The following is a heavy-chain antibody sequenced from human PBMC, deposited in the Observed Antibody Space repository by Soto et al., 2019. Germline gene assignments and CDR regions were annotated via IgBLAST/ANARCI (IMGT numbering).Heavy chain of an antibody. V-gene: IGHV1-2*04. Sequence: ASVKVSCKASGYSFTGYYIHWVLQAPGQGLEWMGWINPKSGGTKYAQKFQGWVTMTRDTSISTAYMELNRLISDDTAVYYCARDGAVAGTKDAFDIWGQGTMVTVSS. CDR3: ARDGAVAGTKDAFDI. J-gene: IGHJ3*02. D-gene: IGHD6-19*01. CDR2: INPKSGGT. CDR1: GYSFTGYY.